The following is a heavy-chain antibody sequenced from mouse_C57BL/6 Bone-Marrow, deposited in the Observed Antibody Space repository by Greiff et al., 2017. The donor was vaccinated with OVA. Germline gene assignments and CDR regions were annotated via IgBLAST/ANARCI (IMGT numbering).Heavy chain of an antibody. CDR3: TRVDGYYLWWYFDV. J-gene: IGHJ1*03. V-gene: IGHV1-15*01. Sequence: VQLQQSGAELVRPGASVTLSCKASGYTFTDYEMHWVKQTPVHGLEWIGAIDPETGGTAYNQKFKGKAILTADKSSSTAYMELRSLTSEDSAVYYCTRVDGYYLWWYFDVWCTGTTVTVSS. CDR2: IDPETGGT. CDR1: GYTFTDYE. D-gene: IGHD2-3*01.